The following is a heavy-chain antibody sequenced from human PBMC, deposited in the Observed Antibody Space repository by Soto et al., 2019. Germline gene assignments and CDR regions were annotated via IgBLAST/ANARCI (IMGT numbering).Heavy chain of an antibody. CDR1: GFTFDDYA. D-gene: IGHD2-15*01. J-gene: IGHJ4*02. CDR2: ISWNSGSI. V-gene: IGHV3-9*01. Sequence: EVQLVESGGGLVQPGRSLRLSCAASGFTFDDYAMHWVRQAPGKGLEWVSGISWNSGSIGYADSVKGRFTISRDNAKNALYLQMNSLRAEDTALYYCAKGRGVVVAQFDYWGQGTLVTVSS. CDR3: AKGRGVVVAQFDY.